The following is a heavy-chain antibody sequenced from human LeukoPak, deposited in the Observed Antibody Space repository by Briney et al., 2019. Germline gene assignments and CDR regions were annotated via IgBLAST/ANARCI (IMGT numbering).Heavy chain of an antibody. CDR1: GFTFSSYW. Sequence: GGSLRLSCAASGFTFSSYWMSWVRQAPGKGLEWVANIKQDGSEKYYVDSVKGRFTISRDNAKNSLYLQMNSLRAEDTAVYYRARVWRDIVVVVGSTGYYYYMDVWGKGTTVTVSS. D-gene: IGHD2-15*01. V-gene: IGHV3-7*01. CDR2: IKQDGSEK. CDR3: ARVWRDIVVVVGSTGYYYYMDV. J-gene: IGHJ6*03.